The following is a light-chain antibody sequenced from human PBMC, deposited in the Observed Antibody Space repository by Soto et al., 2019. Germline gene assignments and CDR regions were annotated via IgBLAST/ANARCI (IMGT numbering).Light chain of an antibody. J-gene: IGLJ2*01. V-gene: IGLV1-40*01. CDR3: QSYDSSLSAVV. CDR1: SSNIGSRYA. Sequence: QSVLTQPPSVSAAPGQRVTISCTGSSSNIGSRYAVHWYQQLPGTAPKLLIYGNNNRPSGVPDRFSGSKSGTSASLAITGLQAEDEADYYCQSYDSSLSAVVFGGGTQLTVL. CDR2: GNN.